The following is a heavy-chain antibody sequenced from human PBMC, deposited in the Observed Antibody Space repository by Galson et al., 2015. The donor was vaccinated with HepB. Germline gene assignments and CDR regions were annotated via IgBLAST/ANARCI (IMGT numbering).Heavy chain of an antibody. J-gene: IGHJ5*02. CDR1: GFIFRHHA. V-gene: IGHV3-23*01. CDR3: VKEGSWFGGDWFDP. D-gene: IGHD3-16*01. Sequence: SLRLSCAGSGFIFRHHAMAWIRQAPGKGLEWVSGINGRGPTRSYSGAVKGRFSISRDNSKDTVFLQMDNLRAEDTAVYYCVKEGSWFGGDWFDPWGQGALVTVS. CDR2: INGRGPTR.